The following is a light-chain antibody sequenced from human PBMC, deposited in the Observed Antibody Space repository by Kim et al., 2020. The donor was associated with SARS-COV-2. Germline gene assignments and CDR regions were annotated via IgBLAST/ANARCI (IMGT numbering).Light chain of an antibody. CDR1: QNIRSS. CDR3: HQSSSLPYT. Sequence: SVTPKEKVTITCRATQNIRSSLHWYQQKPDQSPKLLIRYASQSISGVPSRFSGSGSRTDFTLTINSLETEDAAAYFCHQSSSLPYTFGQGTKLEI. CDR2: YAS. J-gene: IGKJ2*01. V-gene: IGKV6D-21*02.